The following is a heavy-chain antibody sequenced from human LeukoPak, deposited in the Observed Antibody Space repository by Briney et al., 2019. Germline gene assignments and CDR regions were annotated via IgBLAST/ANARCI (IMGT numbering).Heavy chain of an antibody. CDR1: GFTFSSYW. CDR3: ARGWASEAFDY. J-gene: IGHJ4*02. V-gene: IGHV3-7*01. Sequence: GGSLRLSCAASGFTFSSYWMSWVRQAPGKGLEWVANIKQDGSEKYYVDSVKGRFTISRDNAKNSLYLQMDSLRVEDTAVYYCARGWASEAFDYWGQGTLVTVSS. CDR2: IKQDGSEK. D-gene: IGHD3-16*01.